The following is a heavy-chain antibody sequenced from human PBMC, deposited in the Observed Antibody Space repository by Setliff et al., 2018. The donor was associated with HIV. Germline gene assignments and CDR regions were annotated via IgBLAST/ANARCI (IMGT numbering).Heavy chain of an antibody. J-gene: IGHJ4*02. CDR1: GFTFNDSA. Sequence: GGSLRLSCVASGFTFNDSAMHWVRQAPGKGLEWVSGIKWNSGSIGYADSVKGRFTISRDNAKNSLYLEMYSLRAENPAFYYCAKDMGAITVVRGIVILTGAIDCWGQGTLVTVSS. CDR2: IKWNSGSI. D-gene: IGHD3-10*01. V-gene: IGHV3-9*01. CDR3: AKDMGAITVVRGIVILTGAIDC.